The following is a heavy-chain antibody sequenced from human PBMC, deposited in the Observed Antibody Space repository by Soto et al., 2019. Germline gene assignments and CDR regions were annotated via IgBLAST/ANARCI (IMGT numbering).Heavy chain of an antibody. V-gene: IGHV1-8*01. CDR3: ARGRTVRSGNWNYGIAAAGPGY. J-gene: IGHJ4*02. CDR2: MNPNSGNT. Sequence: ASVKVSCKASGYTFTSYDINWVRQATGQGLEWMGWMNPNSGNTGYAQKFQGRGTMTRNTSISTAYMELSSLRSEDTAVYYCARGRTVRSGNWNYGIAAAGPGYWGQGTLVTVS. D-gene: IGHD6-13*01. CDR1: GYTFTSYD.